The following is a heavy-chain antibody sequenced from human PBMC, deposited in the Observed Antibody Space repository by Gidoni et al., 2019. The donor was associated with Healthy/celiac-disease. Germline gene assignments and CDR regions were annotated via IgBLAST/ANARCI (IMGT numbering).Heavy chain of an antibody. D-gene: IGHD3-10*01. V-gene: IGHV3-23*01. Sequence: EVQLLESGGGLVQPGGSLRLSCAASGFTFSSSAMSWVRQAPGKGLEGVSAISGSGGSTYYADSVKGRFTISRDNSKNTLYLQMNSLRAEDTAVYYCAKYALSYYGSGSYFSWFDPWGQGTLVTVSS. CDR1: GFTFSSSA. J-gene: IGHJ5*02. CDR3: AKYALSYYGSGSYFSWFDP. CDR2: ISGSGGST.